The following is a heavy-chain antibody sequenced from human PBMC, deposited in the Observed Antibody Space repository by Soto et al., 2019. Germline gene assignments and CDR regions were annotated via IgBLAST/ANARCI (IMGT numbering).Heavy chain of an antibody. J-gene: IGHJ5*02. CDR1: VGSFSGYY. Sequence: PSETLSLTCAVYVGSFSGYYWSWIRQPPGKGLEWIGEINHSGSTNYNPSLKSRVTISVDTSKNQFSLKLSSVTAADTAVYYCARGRRGYDFWSGSVWFDPWGQGTLVTVSS. V-gene: IGHV4-34*01. D-gene: IGHD3-3*01. CDR3: ARGRRGYDFWSGSVWFDP. CDR2: INHSGST.